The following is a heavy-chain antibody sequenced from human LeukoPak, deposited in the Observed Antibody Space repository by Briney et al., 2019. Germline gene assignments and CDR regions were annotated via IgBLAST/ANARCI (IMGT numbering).Heavy chain of an antibody. J-gene: IGHJ6*03. Sequence: PGGSLGLTCEGFGMTFSDYSMNWVRQAPGKGLEWISFISSGGSTIYYAGSVKGRFTISRDNARNTLSLEMNSLRGDDTALYYCAGVDGTFSHNFYMDVWGKGSTVTVSS. CDR1: GMTFSDYS. V-gene: IGHV3-48*04. CDR3: AGVDGTFSHNFYMDV. D-gene: IGHD5-24*01. CDR2: ISSGGSTI.